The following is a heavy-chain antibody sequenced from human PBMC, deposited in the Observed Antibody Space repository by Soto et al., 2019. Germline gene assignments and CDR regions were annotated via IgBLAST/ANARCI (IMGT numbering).Heavy chain of an antibody. Sequence: ASVKVSCKASGYTFTSYGISWVRQAPGQGLEWMGWISAYNGNTNYAQKLQGRVTMTTDTSTSTAYMELRSLRSDDTAVYYCARDYCRSTSCHNNWFDPWGQGTLVTVSS. D-gene: IGHD2-2*02. V-gene: IGHV1-18*01. CDR3: ARDYCRSTSCHNNWFDP. J-gene: IGHJ5*02. CDR2: ISAYNGNT. CDR1: GYTFTSYG.